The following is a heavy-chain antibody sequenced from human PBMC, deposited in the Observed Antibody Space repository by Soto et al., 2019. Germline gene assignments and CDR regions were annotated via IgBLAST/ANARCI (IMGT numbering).Heavy chain of an antibody. V-gene: IGHV3-7*05. Sequence: PGVSLRHSCAASGFTFSLYWMTWVRQAPGRGLDWVANIKQDGSEEYYVDSVKGRFTISRDNAKNSLYLQMNSLRAEDTAVYYCARVSISNWNYAPRSIDYWGQGTLVPVSS. CDR1: GFTFSLYW. J-gene: IGHJ4*02. CDR3: ARVSISNWNYAPRSIDY. CDR2: IKQDGSEE. D-gene: IGHD1-7*01.